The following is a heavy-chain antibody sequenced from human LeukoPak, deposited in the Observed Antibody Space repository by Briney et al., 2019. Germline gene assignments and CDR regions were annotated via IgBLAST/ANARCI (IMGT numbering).Heavy chain of an antibody. D-gene: IGHD1/OR15-1a*01. J-gene: IGHJ4*02. CDR1: GFTVSNNY. CDR3: ARGNTGTGDY. V-gene: IGHV3-53*01. CDR2: IYSGGRI. Sequence: GGSLRLSCAASGFTVSNNYMSWVRQAPGKGLEWVSAIYSGGRIYYADSVKGRFTISRDNFKNTLYLQMISLRAEDTAVYYCARGNTGTGDYWGQGTLVTVSS.